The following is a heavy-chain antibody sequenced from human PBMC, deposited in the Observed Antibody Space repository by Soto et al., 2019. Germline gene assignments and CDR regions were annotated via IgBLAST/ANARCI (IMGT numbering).Heavy chain of an antibody. V-gene: IGHV3-23*01. CDR1: GLTFSSYA. CDR3: AKVYLGYCCSGSCSTDVYY. J-gene: IGHJ4*02. CDR2: ISGSGGST. D-gene: IGHD2-15*01. Sequence: PGGSLRLSCAASGLTFSSYAMSWVRQAPGKGLEWVSAISGSGGSTYYADSVKGRFTISRDNSKNTLYLQMNSLRAEDTAVYYCAKVYLGYCCSGSCSTDVYYCGQGAVVTISA.